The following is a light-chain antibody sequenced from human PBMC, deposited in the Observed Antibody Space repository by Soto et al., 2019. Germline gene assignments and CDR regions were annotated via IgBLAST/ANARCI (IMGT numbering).Light chain of an antibody. CDR1: QSINKH. CDR2: AAS. J-gene: IGKJ4*01. CDR3: QQYNSGPLT. V-gene: IGKV3-15*01. Sequence: EILMTQSPSSLSVSPGERATLTCRASQSINKHLAWYQQKPGEGPRLLIYAASSGPTGSPARFSGSGSGTEFTLTISSLQSEDFAIYYCQQYNSGPLTFGGGTKVEIK.